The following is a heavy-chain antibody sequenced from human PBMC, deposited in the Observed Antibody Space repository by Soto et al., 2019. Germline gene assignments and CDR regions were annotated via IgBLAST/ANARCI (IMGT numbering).Heavy chain of an antibody. CDR1: GFTFSSYG. D-gene: IGHD6-19*01. V-gene: IGHV3-30*18. Sequence: GGSLRLSCAASGFTFSSYGMHWVRQAPGKGLEWVALISYDGSNKYYADSVKGRFTISRDNSKNTLYLQMNSLRAEDTAVYYCAKGAGDSSGWDPFDYWGQGTLVTVSS. J-gene: IGHJ4*02. CDR2: ISYDGSNK. CDR3: AKGAGDSSGWDPFDY.